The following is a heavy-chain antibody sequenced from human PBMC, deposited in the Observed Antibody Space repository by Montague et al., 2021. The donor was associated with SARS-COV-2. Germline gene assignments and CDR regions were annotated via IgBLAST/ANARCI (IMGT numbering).Heavy chain of an antibody. V-gene: IGHV4-59*13. Sequence: SETLSLTCTVSGDSISGFYWNWIRQPPGKGLEWIGKIYYSGITNYNPSLKSRVTISVDTSKNQFSLKLISVTAADTALYDCARGVVAAPDASDYWGQGTLVTVSS. CDR3: ARGVVAAPDASDY. CDR1: GDSISGFY. D-gene: IGHD2-15*01. CDR2: IYYSGIT. J-gene: IGHJ4*02.